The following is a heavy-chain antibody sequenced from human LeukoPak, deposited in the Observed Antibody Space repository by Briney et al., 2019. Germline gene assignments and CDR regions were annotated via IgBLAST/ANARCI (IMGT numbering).Heavy chain of an antibody. D-gene: IGHD5-18*01. Sequence: ASVKVSCKASGYTFTSYDINWVRQATGQGLEWMGWMNPNSGNTGYAQKFQGRVTMTRNTSKSTAYMELSSLRSEDTAVYYCARRIQLWSHHPYYYYYMDVWGKGTTATVSS. V-gene: IGHV1-8*01. CDR2: MNPNSGNT. J-gene: IGHJ6*03. CDR1: GYTFTSYD. CDR3: ARRIQLWSHHPYYYYYMDV.